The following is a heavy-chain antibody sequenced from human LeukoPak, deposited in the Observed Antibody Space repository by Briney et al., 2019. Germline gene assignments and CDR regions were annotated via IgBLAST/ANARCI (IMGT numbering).Heavy chain of an antibody. V-gene: IGHV3-23*01. CDR2: ISGSGGST. D-gene: IGHD6-13*01. Sequence: PGGSLRLSCAASGFTFSSYAMSWVRQAPGKGLEWVSAISGSGGSTYYADSVKGRFTISRDNSKNTLYLQMNSLRAEDTAVYYCAREASSSFPTLSYYYGMDVWGQGTTVTVSS. CDR3: AREASSSFPTLSYYYGMDV. J-gene: IGHJ6*02. CDR1: GFTFSSYA.